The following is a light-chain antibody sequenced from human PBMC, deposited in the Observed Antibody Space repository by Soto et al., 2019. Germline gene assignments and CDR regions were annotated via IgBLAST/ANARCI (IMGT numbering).Light chain of an antibody. Sequence: QAVVTQEPSLSVSPGGTVTLTCGLTSGSVSTTYYPSWYQQTPGQAPRTLIYSTATRSSGVPDRFSGSILGSRAALTITGAQADDESDYYCVLYMGSGTWVFGGGTKVTVL. CDR3: VLYMGSGTWV. CDR1: SGSVSTTYY. J-gene: IGLJ3*02. V-gene: IGLV8-61*01. CDR2: STA.